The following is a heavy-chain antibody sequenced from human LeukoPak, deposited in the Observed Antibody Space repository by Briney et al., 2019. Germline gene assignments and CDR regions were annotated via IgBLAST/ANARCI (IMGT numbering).Heavy chain of an antibody. D-gene: IGHD5-12*01. CDR2: FDPEDGET. Sequence: ASVKVSCKVSGYTLTELSMHWVRQAPGKGLEWMGGFDPEDGETIYAQKFQGRVTMTEDTSTDTAYMELSRLRSDDTAVYYCARALGGYDPYYFDYWGQGTLVTVSS. J-gene: IGHJ4*02. CDR3: ARALGGYDPYYFDY. V-gene: IGHV1-24*01. CDR1: GYTLTELS.